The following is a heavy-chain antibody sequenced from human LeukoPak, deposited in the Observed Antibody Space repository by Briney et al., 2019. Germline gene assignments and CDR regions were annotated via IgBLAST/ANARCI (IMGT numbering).Heavy chain of an antibody. J-gene: IGHJ4*02. CDR1: GDTVSSNSAA. D-gene: IGHD2-15*01. CDR3: ARDGAGGSWCDY. CDR2: TYYRSGWYH. V-gene: IGHV6-1*01. Sequence: SQTLLLTCAISGDTVSSNSAAWIWIRQSPSRGLEWLGRTYYRSGWYHDYAVSVKSRITVNADTSKNQFSLQLNSVTPEDTAVYYCARDGAGGSWCDYCGQGTLVTVSS.